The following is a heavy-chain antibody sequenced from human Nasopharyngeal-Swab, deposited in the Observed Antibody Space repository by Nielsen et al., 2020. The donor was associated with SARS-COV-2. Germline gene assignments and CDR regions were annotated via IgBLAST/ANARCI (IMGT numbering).Heavy chain of an antibody. CDR2: VKQDGTEE. Sequence: GESLKISCAASGFTFSSYSMNWVRQAPGKGLEWVANVKQDGTEEYFVDSVKGRFTISGDNAKNSLYLHMNSLRAEDTAVYYCARDEILDYWGQGTLVTVSS. CDR1: GFTFSSYS. V-gene: IGHV3-7*01. J-gene: IGHJ4*02. D-gene: IGHD2/OR15-2a*01. CDR3: ARDEILDY.